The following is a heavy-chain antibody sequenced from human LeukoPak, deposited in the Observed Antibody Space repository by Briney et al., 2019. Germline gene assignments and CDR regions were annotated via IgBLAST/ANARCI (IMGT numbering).Heavy chain of an antibody. V-gene: IGHV4-4*02. CDR3: ARDVGKDCSGGSCYGY. J-gene: IGHJ4*02. D-gene: IGHD2-15*01. CDR2: IYHSGST. Sequence: SETLSLTCAVSGGSISSSNWWSWVRQPPGKGLEWIGEIYHSGSTDYNPSLKSRVTISVDKSKNQFSLKLSSVTAADTAVYYCARDVGKDCSGGSCYGYWGQGTLVTVSS. CDR1: GGSISSSNW.